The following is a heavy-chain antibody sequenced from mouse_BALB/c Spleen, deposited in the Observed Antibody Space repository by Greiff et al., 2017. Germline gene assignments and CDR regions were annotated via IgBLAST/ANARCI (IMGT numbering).Heavy chain of an antibody. CDR2: ISSGGST. J-gene: IGHJ4*01. CDR3: ARGGLRRYAMDY. V-gene: IGHV5-6-5*01. CDR1: GFTFSSYA. D-gene: IGHD2-2*01. Sequence: DVKLVESGGGLVKPGGSLKLSCAASGFTFSSYAMSWVRQTPEKRLEWVASISSGGSTYYPDSVKGRFTISRDNARNILYLQMSSLRSEDTAMYYCARGGLRRYAMDYWGQGTSVTVSS.